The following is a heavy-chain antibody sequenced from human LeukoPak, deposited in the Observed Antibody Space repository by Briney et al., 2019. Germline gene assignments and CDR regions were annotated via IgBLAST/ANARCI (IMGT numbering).Heavy chain of an antibody. Sequence: SETLSPTCTVSGGSISSYYWSWIRQPPGKGLEWIGYIYSSGSTNYNPSLKSRVTISLDTSKNQFSLKLNSVTAADTAVYYCARHAYYYDSSGYLPYYFDYWGQGTLVTVSS. CDR1: GGSISSYY. V-gene: IGHV4-59*08. CDR3: ARHAYYYDSSGYLPYYFDY. D-gene: IGHD3-22*01. J-gene: IGHJ4*02. CDR2: IYSSGST.